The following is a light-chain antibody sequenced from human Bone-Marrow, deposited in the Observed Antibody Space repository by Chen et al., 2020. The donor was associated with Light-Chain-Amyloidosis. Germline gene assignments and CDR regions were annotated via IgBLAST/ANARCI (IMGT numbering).Light chain of an antibody. CDR1: SLSTYY. V-gene: IGLV3-19*01. J-gene: IGLJ1*01. CDR3: YSRDSSGNHLGV. Sequence: SSKLPQDPAVSVALGQTVRITCQGDSLSTYYASWYQQKPGQAPLLVIYGKDNRPSGIPDRFSGSTSGNTASLTITGAQAEDEADYYCYSRDSSGNHLGVFGTGTKVTVL. CDR2: GKD.